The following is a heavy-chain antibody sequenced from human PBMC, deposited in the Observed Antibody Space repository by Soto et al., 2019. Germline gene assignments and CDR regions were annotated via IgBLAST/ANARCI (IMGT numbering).Heavy chain of an antibody. CDR3: AIARVADSSLDH. Sequence: QVHLVESGGGVVQSGRPLRLSCEGSGFTFSNNAMQWVRQAPGKGLEWVAFISYDSSEIFYADALKGRFSVSRDKPKNTLFLHMHSPRADDTAVYYCAIARVADSSLDHWGQGTLVTVSS. CDR1: GFTFSNNA. V-gene: IGHV3-33*04. CDR2: ISYDSSEI. J-gene: IGHJ4*02. D-gene: IGHD3-3*01.